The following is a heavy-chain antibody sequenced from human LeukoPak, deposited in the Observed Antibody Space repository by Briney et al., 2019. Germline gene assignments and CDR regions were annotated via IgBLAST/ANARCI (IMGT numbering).Heavy chain of an antibody. CDR2: IVPIFGTS. D-gene: IGHD2-15*01. Sequence: ASVKVSCKASGGTFNTYAFSWVRQAPGQGLEWLGGIVPIFGTSNHAQKFQGRVTVTADKSTNTAYMELISLKSEDTAVYYCAGGAYCSGDSCYSDDYYYNMDVWGKGTTVTVFS. J-gene: IGHJ6*03. V-gene: IGHV1-69*06. CDR3: AGGAYCSGDSCYSDDYYYNMDV. CDR1: GGTFNTYA.